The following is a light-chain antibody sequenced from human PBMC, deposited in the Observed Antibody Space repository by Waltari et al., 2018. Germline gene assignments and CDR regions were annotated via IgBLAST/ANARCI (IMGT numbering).Light chain of an antibody. Sequence: PGERATLSCRASQSVSSSYLAWYQQKPGQAPRLHIYGASSRATGIPDRFSGSGSGTDFTLTISRLETEEFAVYYCQQYGSSPGAFGQGTKVEIK. V-gene: IGKV3-20*01. CDR2: GAS. CDR3: QQYGSSPGA. CDR1: QSVSSSY. J-gene: IGKJ1*01.